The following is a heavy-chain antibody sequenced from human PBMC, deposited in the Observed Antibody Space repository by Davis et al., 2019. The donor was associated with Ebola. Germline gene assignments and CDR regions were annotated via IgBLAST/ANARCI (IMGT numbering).Heavy chain of an antibody. CDR3: AREGANTGWHDPYDI. D-gene: IGHD6-19*01. V-gene: IGHV3-74*01. Sequence: LSLTCAASGFTFGSYWMHWVRQVPGKGLVWVAYINSAGTKTTYADSVKGRFTISRDNAKNTLYLQMNNLRDDDTAFYYCAREGANTGWHDPYDIWGQGTMVTVSS. CDR1: GFTFGSYW. J-gene: IGHJ3*02. CDR2: INSAGTKT.